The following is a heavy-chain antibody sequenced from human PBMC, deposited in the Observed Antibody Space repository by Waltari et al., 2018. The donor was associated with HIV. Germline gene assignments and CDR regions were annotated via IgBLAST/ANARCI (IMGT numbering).Heavy chain of an antibody. D-gene: IGHD6-19*01. CDR2: ISNDGSKR. J-gene: IGHJ4*02. Sequence: QVQLVQSGGGEVQPGRSLRLSCAASGFPFSLYGMHWVRQAPGKGLEWVAGISNDGSKRYYADSVKGRLGIFRDNSQNTLYLQIDSLKVEDTAIYYCARVVVSQWLYPVGGEWGQGDLVTVSS. CDR1: GFPFSLYG. V-gene: IGHV3-30*03. CDR3: ARVVVSQWLYPVGGE.